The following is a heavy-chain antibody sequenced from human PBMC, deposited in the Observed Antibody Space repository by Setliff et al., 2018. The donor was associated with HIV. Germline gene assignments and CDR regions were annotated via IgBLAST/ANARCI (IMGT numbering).Heavy chain of an antibody. CDR1: GYTFTTYY. J-gene: IGHJ1*01. CDR3: ARDHMSVGAWVGATSRGLFQH. Sequence: ASVKVSCKASGYTFTTYYIHWVQQAPGQGLEWMGIINPSSTSTNYAQRFQGRVTMTRDTSTSTVYMELSSLRSEDTAVYYCARDHMSVGAWVGATSRGLFQHWGQGTLVTVSS. D-gene: IGHD1-26*01. CDR2: INPSSTST. V-gene: IGHV1-46*01.